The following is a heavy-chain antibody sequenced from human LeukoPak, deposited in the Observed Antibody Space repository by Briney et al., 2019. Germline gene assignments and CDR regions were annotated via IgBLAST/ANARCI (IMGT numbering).Heavy chain of an antibody. Sequence: GGSLRLSCTASGFTFGDYAMSWVRQAPGKGLEWVGFIGSKAYGGTTEYAASVKGRFTISRDDSKSIAYLQMNSLKTEDTAVYYCTRGYYDSSGYPHDAFDIWGQGTMVTVSS. CDR1: GFTFGDYA. V-gene: IGHV3-49*04. J-gene: IGHJ3*02. CDR3: TRGYYDSSGYPHDAFDI. CDR2: IGSKAYGGTT. D-gene: IGHD3-22*01.